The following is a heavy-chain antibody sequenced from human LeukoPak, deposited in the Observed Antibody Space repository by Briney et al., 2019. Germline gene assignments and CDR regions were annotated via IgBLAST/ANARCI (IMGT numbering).Heavy chain of an antibody. CDR2: IYYSGST. J-gene: IGHJ5*02. CDR3: ARETPINWFDP. V-gene: IGHV4-59*01. CDR1: GGSLSNYY. Sequence: PSETLSLTCTVSGGSLSNYYWSWIRQPPGKGLEWIGYIYYSGSTNYNPSLKSRVTISVDTSKNQFSLKLSSVTAADAAVYYGARETPINWFDPWGQGTLVTVSS.